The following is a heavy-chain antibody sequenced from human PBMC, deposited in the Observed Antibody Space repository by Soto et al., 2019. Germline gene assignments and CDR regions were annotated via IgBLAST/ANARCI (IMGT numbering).Heavy chain of an antibody. CDR2: INSDGSST. CDR1: GFTFSSYW. CDR3: ARDPEYYDFWSGPELYYYGMDV. J-gene: IGHJ6*02. V-gene: IGHV3-74*01. D-gene: IGHD3-3*01. Sequence: GGSLRLSCAASGFTFSSYWMHWVRQAPGKGLVWVSRINSDGSSTSYADSVKGRFTISRDNAKNTLYLQMNSLRAEDTAVYYCARDPEYYDFWSGPELYYYGMDVWGQGTVVTVSS.